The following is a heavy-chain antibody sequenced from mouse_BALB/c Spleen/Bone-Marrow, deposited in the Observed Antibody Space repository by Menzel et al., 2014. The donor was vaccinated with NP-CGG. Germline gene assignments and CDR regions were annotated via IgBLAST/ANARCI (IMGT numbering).Heavy chain of an antibody. CDR3: AGGWLPSYAMDY. Sequence: EVQLVESGAELVKPGASVKLSCTASGFNIKDTYMHWVKQRPEQGLERIGRIDPANGNTKYDPKFQGKATITADTSSNTAYLQLSSLTSEDTAVYYCAGGWLPSYAMDYWGQGTSVTVSS. CDR1: GFNIKDTY. D-gene: IGHD2-2*01. CDR2: IDPANGNT. J-gene: IGHJ4*01. V-gene: IGHV14-3*02.